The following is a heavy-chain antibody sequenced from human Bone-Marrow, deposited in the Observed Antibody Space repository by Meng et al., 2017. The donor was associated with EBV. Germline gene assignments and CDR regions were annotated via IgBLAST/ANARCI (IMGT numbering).Heavy chain of an antibody. J-gene: IGHJ4*02. Sequence: QVQLVRSGAEVKKPGSSVKVSCKTSGGTFSSDAISWVRQAPGQGLVWLGGLIPMSGAPYYAQNFQGRVTITADESTSTHYMELSNLRSEDTAMYYCASESGRGFTPDYWGQGTLVTVSS. D-gene: IGHD3-10*01. CDR1: GGTFSSDA. CDR3: ASESGRGFTPDY. V-gene: IGHV1-69*01. CDR2: LIPMSGAP.